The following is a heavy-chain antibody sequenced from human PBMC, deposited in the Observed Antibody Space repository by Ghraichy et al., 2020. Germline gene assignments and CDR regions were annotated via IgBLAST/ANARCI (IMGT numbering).Heavy chain of an antibody. V-gene: IGHV3-7*01. CDR1: GFTFSSSW. CDR2: IEQDGSEK. D-gene: IGHD1-7*01. Sequence: GGSLRLSCAASGFTFSSSWLTWVRQAPGKGLEWVANIEQDGSEKNYVDSVKGRFTISRDNAKNSLYLQMNSLRAEDTAVYYCARAGGSWNYALDDWGQGTLVTVSS. J-gene: IGHJ4*02. CDR3: ARAGGSWNYALDD.